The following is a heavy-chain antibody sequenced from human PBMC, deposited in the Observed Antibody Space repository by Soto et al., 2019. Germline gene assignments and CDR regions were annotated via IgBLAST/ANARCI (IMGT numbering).Heavy chain of an antibody. CDR3: ARLELGEYSSGWHFDY. Sequence: EVQLVESGGGLVQPGGSLRLSCAASGFTVSSNYMSWVRQAPGKGLEWVSVIYSGGSTYYADSVKGRFTISRQNSKNTLYLQMNSLRAEDTAVYYCARLELGEYSSGWHFDYWGQGTLVTVSS. J-gene: IGHJ4*02. CDR2: IYSGGST. V-gene: IGHV3-53*04. D-gene: IGHD6-19*01. CDR1: GFTVSSNY.